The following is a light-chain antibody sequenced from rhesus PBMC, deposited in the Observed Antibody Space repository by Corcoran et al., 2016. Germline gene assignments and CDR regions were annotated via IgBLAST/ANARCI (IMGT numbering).Light chain of an antibody. CDR2: YAS. CDR1: QSIGSS. Sequence: EIVLTQSPAFQSVTLKEKVTITCQASQSIGSSLHWYQQKPDQSPKLLIKYASQSISGVPSRFSGSGSGTDFTLTINSLEAEDAATYYCQQNSNFPFTFGPGTKLDIK. CDR3: QQNSNFPFT. J-gene: IGKJ3*01. V-gene: IGKV6-55*01.